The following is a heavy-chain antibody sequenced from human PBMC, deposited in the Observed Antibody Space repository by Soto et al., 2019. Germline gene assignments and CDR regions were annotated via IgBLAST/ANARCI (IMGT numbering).Heavy chain of an antibody. CDR3: PRTVSYDSSGLYY. V-gene: IGHV1-46*01. D-gene: IGHD3-22*01. CDR2: ITPSGGST. Sequence: ASVKVSCKASGYTCTSYYMHWVRQAPGQGLEWRGIITPSGGSTSYTQKFQGRVTMTRDTSTSSVYMELSSLRSADTAVYYWPRTVSYDSSGLYYWGQGTLVTVSS. CDR1: GYTCTSYY. J-gene: IGHJ4*02.